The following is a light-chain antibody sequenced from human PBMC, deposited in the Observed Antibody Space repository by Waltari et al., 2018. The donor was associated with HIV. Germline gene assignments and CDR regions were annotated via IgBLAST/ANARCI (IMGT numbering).Light chain of an antibody. CDR3: CSCENSSDV. Sequence: QSALTQPASMSGSPGQSITISCTGTSSDVGSYNLVSWYQQHPGKDPKFITYDVSKRPSVGSNLFSGSKAGITASLTISGLQAEDEADYCCCSCENSSDVFGGGTKVTVL. V-gene: IGLV2-23*02. CDR1: SSDVGSYNL. CDR2: DVS. J-gene: IGLJ2*01.